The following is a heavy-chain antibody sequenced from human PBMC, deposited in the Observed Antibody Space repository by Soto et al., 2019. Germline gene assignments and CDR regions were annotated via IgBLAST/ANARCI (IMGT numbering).Heavy chain of an antibody. CDR1: GYSFTSYW. Sequence: GEYLKISCKCSGYSFTSYWIGWVRQMPGKGLEWMGIIYPGDSDTRYTPSSQGQVTIAAAKSISNAYLRWSRLKASDTAMYYCAGLKGPAGTGWFDPWGQGTLVTVSS. V-gene: IGHV5-51*01. D-gene: IGHD6-13*01. CDR3: AGLKGPAGTGWFDP. J-gene: IGHJ5*02. CDR2: IYPGDSDT.